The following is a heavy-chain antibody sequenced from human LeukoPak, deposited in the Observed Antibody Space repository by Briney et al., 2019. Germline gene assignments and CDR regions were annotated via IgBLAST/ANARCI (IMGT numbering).Heavy chain of an antibody. D-gene: IGHD6-13*01. CDR2: MKYDGSEK. V-gene: IGHV3-7*01. J-gene: IGHJ4*02. CDR3: ARDIAAAGLFFDY. CDR1: GFTFSSYW. Sequence: GGSLRLSCASSGFTFSSYWMSWVRQAPGKGLEWVANMKYDGSEKDYVDSVKGRFTISRDNAKNSLYLQMNSLRAEDTAVYYCARDIAAAGLFFDYWGQGTLVTVSS.